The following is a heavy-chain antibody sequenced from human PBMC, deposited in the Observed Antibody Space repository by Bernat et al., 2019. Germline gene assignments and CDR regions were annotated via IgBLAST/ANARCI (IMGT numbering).Heavy chain of an antibody. CDR3: ARIPSSSWYKQPDYYYMDV. V-gene: IGHV3-7*01. J-gene: IGHJ6*03. CDR1: GFTFSSYW. D-gene: IGHD6-13*01. Sequence: VQLVESGGGVVQPGRSLRLSCAASGFTFSSYWMSWVRQAPGKGLEWVANIKQDGSEKYYVDSVKGRFTISRDNAKNSLYLQMNSLRAEDTAVYYCARIPSSSWYKQPDYYYMDVWGKGTTVTVSS. CDR2: IKQDGSEK.